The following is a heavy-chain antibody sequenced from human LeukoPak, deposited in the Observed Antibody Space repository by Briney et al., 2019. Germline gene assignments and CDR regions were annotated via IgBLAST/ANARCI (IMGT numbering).Heavy chain of an antibody. CDR3: AREGSSGSFDY. CDR1: GFTFSSYA. J-gene: IGHJ4*02. D-gene: IGHD6-19*01. CDR2: ISYDGSNK. Sequence: GGSLRLSCAASGFTFSSYAMHWVRQAPGKGLEWVVVISYDGSNKYYADSVKGRFTIPRDNSKNTLYLQMNSLRAEDTAVYYCAREGSSGSFDYWGQGTLVTVSS. V-gene: IGHV3-30-3*01.